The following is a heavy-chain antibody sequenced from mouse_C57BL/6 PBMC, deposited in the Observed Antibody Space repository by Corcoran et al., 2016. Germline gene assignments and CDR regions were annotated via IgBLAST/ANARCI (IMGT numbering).Heavy chain of an antibody. V-gene: IGHV1-76*01. CDR3: ARWAYGKGGAMDY. Sequence: QVQLKQSGAELVRPGASVKLSCKASGYTFTDYYINWVKQRPGQGLEWIARIYPGSGNTYYNEKFEGKATLTAEKSSSTAYMQLSSLTSEDSAVYFCARWAYGKGGAMDYWGQGTSVTVSS. D-gene: IGHD2-1*01. CDR2: IYPGSGNT. CDR1: GYTFTDYY. J-gene: IGHJ4*01.